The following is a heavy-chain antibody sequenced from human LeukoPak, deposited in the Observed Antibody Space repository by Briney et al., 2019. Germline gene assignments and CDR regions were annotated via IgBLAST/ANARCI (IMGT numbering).Heavy chain of an antibody. CDR1: GFTFSSYA. J-gene: IGHJ4*02. CDR2: VRYNGNDK. CDR3: AKAGSGWYAPY. V-gene: IGHV3-30*04. D-gene: IGHD6-19*01. Sequence: SGRSLRLSCAASGFTFSSYAMHWVRQAPGKGLEWVAFVRYNGNDKYYADSVKGRFTISRDNSKNTVYLQMNTLRAEDTAVYYCAKAGSGWYAPYWGQGTLVTVSS.